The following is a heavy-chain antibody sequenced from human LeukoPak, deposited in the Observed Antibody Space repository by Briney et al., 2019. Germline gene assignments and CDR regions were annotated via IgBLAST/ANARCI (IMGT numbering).Heavy chain of an antibody. CDR2: INPNSGGT. CDR1: GYTFTGYY. CDR3: ARGWGYYYDSSGYSQC. D-gene: IGHD3-22*01. V-gene: IGHV1-2*02. J-gene: IGHJ4*02. Sequence: GSVKVSCRASGYTFTGYYMHWVRQAPGQGLEWMGWINPNSGGTNYAQKFQGRVTMTRDTSISTAYMELSRLRSDDTAVYYCARGWGYYYDSSGYSQCWGQGTLVTVSS.